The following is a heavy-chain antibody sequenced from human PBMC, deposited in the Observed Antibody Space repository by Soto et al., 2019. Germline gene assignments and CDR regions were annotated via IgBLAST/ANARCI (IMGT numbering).Heavy chain of an antibody. J-gene: IGHJ3*02. V-gene: IGHV1-8*01. CDR2: MNPNSGNT. CDR1: GYTFTSYD. Sequence: QVQLVQSGAEVKKPGASVKVSCKASGYTFTSYDINWVRQATGQGLEWMGWMNPNSGNTGYAQKFQGRVTMTRNTSISTPYMELSSLRSEDTAVYYCASYLQYCSGGSCYSEDAFDIWGQGTMVTVSS. CDR3: ASYLQYCSGGSCYSEDAFDI. D-gene: IGHD2-15*01.